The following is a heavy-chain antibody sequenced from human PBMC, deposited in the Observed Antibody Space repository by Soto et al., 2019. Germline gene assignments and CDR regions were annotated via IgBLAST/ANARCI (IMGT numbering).Heavy chain of an antibody. CDR3: AREIRGDYHAD. D-gene: IGHD4-17*01. Sequence: QVQLVESGGGVVQPGRSLRLSCAASGFTFSNYAMHWVRQAPGKGLEWVARISHDGWFEHYANSAEGLFAISRYNSNHRLYLQMNSMSTEDRAMDYCAREIRGDYHADWGQGTLVTVSP. CDR1: GFTFSNYA. CDR2: ISHDGWFE. V-gene: IGHV3-30*09. J-gene: IGHJ4*02.